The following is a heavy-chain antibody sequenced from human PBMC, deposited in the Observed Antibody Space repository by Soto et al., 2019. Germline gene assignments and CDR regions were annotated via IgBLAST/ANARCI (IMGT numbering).Heavy chain of an antibody. CDR1: GGSIRSGGYY. CDR2: IYYSGST. J-gene: IGHJ4*02. D-gene: IGHD5-12*01. V-gene: IGHV4-31*03. CDR3: AKDGSLEYPPPTYYFDY. Sequence: SETLSLTCTVSGGSIRSGGYYWSWIRQHPGKGLEWIGYIYYSGSTYYNPSLKSRVTISVDTSKNQFSLKLSSVTAADTALYYCAKDGSLEYPPPTYYFDYWGQGSLVTVSS.